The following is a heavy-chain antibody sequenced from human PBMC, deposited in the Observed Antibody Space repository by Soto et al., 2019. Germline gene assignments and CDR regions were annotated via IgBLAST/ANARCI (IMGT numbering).Heavy chain of an antibody. J-gene: IGHJ3*02. CDR2: ISYDGSDK. Sequence: QVQLVESGGGVVQSGRSLRLSCAASGFTFSSYGMHWVRQAPGKGLEWVAIISYDGSDKYYADSVKGRFTISRDNSKSTVYLQMNSLRAEDTAVYYCAARGYSYGNDAFDIWGQGTMVTVSS. CDR1: GFTFSSYG. CDR3: AARGYSYGNDAFDI. D-gene: IGHD5-18*01. V-gene: IGHV3-30*03.